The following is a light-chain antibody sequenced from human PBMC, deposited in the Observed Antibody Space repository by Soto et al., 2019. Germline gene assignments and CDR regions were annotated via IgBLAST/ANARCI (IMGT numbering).Light chain of an antibody. CDR3: QQYNNWPTWT. J-gene: IGKJ1*01. V-gene: IGKV3-15*01. CDR2: GAS. Sequence: EIVMTQSPATLSMSPGERATLSCSASQSVSSNLAWYQQKSGQAPRLLIYGASTRATGIPARFSGSGSGTEFTLTISSLQSEDFAVYYCQQYNNWPTWTFGQGTKV. CDR1: QSVSSN.